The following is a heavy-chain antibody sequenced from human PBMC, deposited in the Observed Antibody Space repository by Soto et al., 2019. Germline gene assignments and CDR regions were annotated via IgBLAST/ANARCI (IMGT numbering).Heavy chain of an antibody. V-gene: IGHV4-39*01. D-gene: IGHD3-9*01. CDR3: ARQRPTRLRYFDWLNPQLYYYMDV. Sequence: PSETLSLTCTVSGGSISSSSYYWGWIRQPPGKGLEWIGSIYYSGSTYYNPSLKSRVTISVDTSKNQFSLKLSSVTAADTAVYYCARQRPTRLRYFDWLNPQLYYYMDVWGKGTTVTVSS. CDR2: IYYSGST. J-gene: IGHJ6*03. CDR1: GGSISSSSYY.